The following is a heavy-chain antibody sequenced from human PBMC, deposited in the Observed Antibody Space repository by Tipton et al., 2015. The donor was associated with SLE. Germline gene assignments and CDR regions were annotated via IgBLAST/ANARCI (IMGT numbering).Heavy chain of an antibody. J-gene: IGHJ4*02. V-gene: IGHV3-23*01. CDR1: GFTFSSCA. D-gene: IGHD2-21*01. CDR3: VKREVRLRLTPFDH. Sequence: SLRLSCAASGFTFSSCAMAWVRQAPGMGLEWVALISGSGFATYHADSVKGRFTISRDNSKNTLALQMNRLRAEDTARYYCVKREVRLRLTPFDHWGQGTLVTVSS. CDR2: ISGSGFAT.